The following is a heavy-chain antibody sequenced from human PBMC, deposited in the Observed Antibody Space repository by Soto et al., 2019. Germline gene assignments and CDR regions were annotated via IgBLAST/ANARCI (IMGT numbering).Heavy chain of an antibody. D-gene: IGHD6-25*01. CDR1: GFTFSGSA. CDR3: FSRQGRRDY. CDR2: IRSKANSYAT. J-gene: IGHJ4*02. V-gene: IGHV3-73*01. Sequence: PGGSLRLSCAASGFTFSGSAMHWVRQASGKGLEWVGRIRSKANSYATAYAASVKGRFTISRDDSKNTAYLQMNSLKTEDTAVYYCFSRQGRRDYWGQGTLVTVSS.